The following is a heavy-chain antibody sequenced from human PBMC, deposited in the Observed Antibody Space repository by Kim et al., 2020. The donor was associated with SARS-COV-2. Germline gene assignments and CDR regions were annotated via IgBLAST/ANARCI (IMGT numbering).Heavy chain of an antibody. CDR3: ARDGWVTMVRGVMGYGMDV. D-gene: IGHD3-10*01. V-gene: IGHV4-61*01. CDR1: GGSVSSGSYY. CDR2: IYYSGST. J-gene: IGHJ6*02. Sequence: SETLSLTCTVSGGSVSSGSYYWSWIRQPPGKGLEWIGYIYYSGSTNYNPSLKSRVTISVDTSKNQFSLKLSSVTAADTAVYYCARDGWVTMVRGVMGYGMDVWGQGTTVTVSS.